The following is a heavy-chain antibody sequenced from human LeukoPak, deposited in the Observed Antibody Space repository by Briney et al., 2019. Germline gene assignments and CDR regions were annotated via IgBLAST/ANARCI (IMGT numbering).Heavy chain of an antibody. D-gene: IGHD3-10*01. Sequence: SETLSLTCAVYGGSFSGYYWSWIRQPPGKGLEWIGEINHSGSTNYNPSLKSRVTISVDTSKNQFSLKLSSVTAADTAVYYCARGTRNYMVRGVIAYNWFDPWGQGTLVTVSS. V-gene: IGHV4-34*01. CDR1: GGSFSGYY. CDR3: ARGTRNYMVRGVIAYNWFDP. CDR2: INHSGST. J-gene: IGHJ5*02.